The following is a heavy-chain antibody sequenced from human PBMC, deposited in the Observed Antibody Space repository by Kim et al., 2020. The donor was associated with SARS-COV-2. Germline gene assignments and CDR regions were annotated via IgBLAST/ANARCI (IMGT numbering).Heavy chain of an antibody. D-gene: IGHD3-10*02. CDR3: ARGQMFGPHDY. Sequence: SETLSLTCAVSGGSISSGGYSWSWIRQPPGKGLEWIGYIYHSGSTYYNPSLKSRVTISVDRSKNQFSLKLSSVTAADTAVYYCARGQMFGPHDYWGQGTLVTVSS. V-gene: IGHV4-30-2*01. J-gene: IGHJ4*02. CDR1: GGSISSGGYS. CDR2: IYHSGST.